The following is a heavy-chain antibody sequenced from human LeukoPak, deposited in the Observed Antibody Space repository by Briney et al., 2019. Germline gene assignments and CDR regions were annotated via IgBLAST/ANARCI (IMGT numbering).Heavy chain of an antibody. CDR1: GYTFTSYA. Sequence: ASVKVSCKASGYTFTSYAMHWVRQAPGQRLEWMGWINAGNGNTKYSQKFQGRVTITRDTSASTAYMELSSLRSEDTAVYYCARGPVGALLFDYWGQGTLVTVSS. CDR2: INAGNGNT. V-gene: IGHV1-3*01. J-gene: IGHJ4*02. D-gene: IGHD1-26*01. CDR3: ARGPVGALLFDY.